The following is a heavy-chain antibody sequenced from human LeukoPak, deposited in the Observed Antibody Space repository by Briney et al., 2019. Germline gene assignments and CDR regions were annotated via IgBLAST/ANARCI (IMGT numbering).Heavy chain of an antibody. Sequence: AGGSLRLSCAASGFTFSSYSMSWVRQAPGKGLEWVSDISGDGTGTYYADSAKGRLTISRDNSKNSLYLQMNSLRAEHTAVYYSAKRKQKLTIDYRGEGTVVRVS. CDR1: GFTFSSYS. J-gene: IGHJ4*02. CDR3: AKRKQKLTIDY. D-gene: IGHD6-13*01. CDR2: ISGDGTGT. V-gene: IGHV3-23*01.